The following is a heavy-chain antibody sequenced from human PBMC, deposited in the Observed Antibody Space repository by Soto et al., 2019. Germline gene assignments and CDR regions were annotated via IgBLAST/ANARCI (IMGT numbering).Heavy chain of an antibody. CDR1: GGSISSGSYY. Sequence: QLQLQESGPGLVKPSETLSLTCTVSGGSISSGSYYCGWIRQPPGKGLEWIGSIYYSGSTYYNPSLKSRVTISVDTSKNQFSLKLTSVTAADTAVYYCARHGSGSYYNNWFDPWGQGTLVTVSS. CDR3: ARHGSGSYYNNWFDP. V-gene: IGHV4-39*01. D-gene: IGHD3-10*01. J-gene: IGHJ5*02. CDR2: IYYSGST.